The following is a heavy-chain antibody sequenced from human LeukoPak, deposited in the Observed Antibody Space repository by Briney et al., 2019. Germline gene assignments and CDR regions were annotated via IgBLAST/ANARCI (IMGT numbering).Heavy chain of an antibody. D-gene: IGHD1-26*01. J-gene: IGHJ3*02. Sequence: PGGSLRLSCAASGFTFDDYGMSWVRQAPGKGLEWVANIKQDGSEKYYVDSVKGRFTISRDNAKNSLYLQMNSLRAEDTAVYYCARDDSGSSGNDAFDIWGQGTMVTVSS. V-gene: IGHV3-7*01. CDR1: GFTFDDYG. CDR2: IKQDGSEK. CDR3: ARDDSGSSGNDAFDI.